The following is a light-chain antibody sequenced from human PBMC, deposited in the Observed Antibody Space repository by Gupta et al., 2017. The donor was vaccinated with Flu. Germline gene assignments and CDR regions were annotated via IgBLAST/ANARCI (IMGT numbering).Light chain of an antibody. Sequence: SYAVTQPPSVSVAPGQTAKIACGGEGIGTKNVHWYQQKSGQTPILIIYNDSDRPSGIPERSSASNSGNTATLTITRAAAGDEADYYCQLWESSSQNVVFGGGTKLVVL. CDR2: NDS. V-gene: IGLV3-21*02. CDR3: QLWESSSQNVV. J-gene: IGLJ2*01. CDR1: GIGTKN.